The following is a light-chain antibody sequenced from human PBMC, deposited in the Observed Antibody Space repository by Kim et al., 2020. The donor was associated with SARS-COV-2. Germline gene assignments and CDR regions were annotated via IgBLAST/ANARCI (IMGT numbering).Light chain of an antibody. J-gene: IGKJ2*01. V-gene: IGKV1-5*03. CDR2: KAS. Sequence: SASVGDRVTITCRASQSISSWLAWYQQKPGKAPKLLIYKASSLESGVPSRFSGSGSGTEFTLTISNLQPDDFATYYCQQYKSYPYTFGQGTKLEI. CDR3: QQYKSYPYT. CDR1: QSISSW.